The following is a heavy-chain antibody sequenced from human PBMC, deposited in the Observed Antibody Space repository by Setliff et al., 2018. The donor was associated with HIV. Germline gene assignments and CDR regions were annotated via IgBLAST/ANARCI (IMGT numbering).Heavy chain of an antibody. Sequence: SETLSLTCTVSRGSMNYHYWSWVRQPPGKGLEWIGSISYSGNTNYKSSLKSRVTISVDTSKNQFSLKLTSVTAADTAVYYCATDGGDSGNFWSGYFHWGQGTLVTVSS. CDR1: RGSMNYHY. CDR2: ISYSGNT. V-gene: IGHV4-59*11. D-gene: IGHD3-3*01. CDR3: ATDGGDSGNFWSGYFH. J-gene: IGHJ4*02.